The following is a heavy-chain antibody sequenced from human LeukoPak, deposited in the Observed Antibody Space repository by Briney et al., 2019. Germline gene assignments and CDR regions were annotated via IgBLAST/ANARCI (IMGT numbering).Heavy chain of an antibody. Sequence: SQTLSLTCTVSGGSISSYYWSWIRQPPGKGLEWIGYIYYSVSTNYNPSLKSRVTISVDTSKNQFSLKLSSVTAADTAVYYCARDRVVVPAAISLEFDYWGQGTLVTVSS. CDR2: IYYSVST. CDR3: ARDRVVVPAAISLEFDY. J-gene: IGHJ4*02. D-gene: IGHD2-2*01. CDR1: GGSISSYY. V-gene: IGHV4-59*01.